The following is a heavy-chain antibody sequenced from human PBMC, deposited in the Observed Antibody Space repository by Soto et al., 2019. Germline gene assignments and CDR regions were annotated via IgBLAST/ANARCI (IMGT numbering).Heavy chain of an antibody. CDR1: GFTFSSYA. D-gene: IGHD5-18*01. V-gene: IGHV3-23*01. J-gene: IGHJ4*02. CDR3: AKEGWIQLWLPYYFDY. CDR2: ISGSGGST. Sequence: PGGSLRLSCAASGFTFSSYAMSWVRQAPGKGLEWVSAISGSGGSTYYADSVKGRFTISRDNSKNTLYLQMNSLRAEDTAVYYCAKEGWIQLWLPYYFDYWGQGTLVTVSS.